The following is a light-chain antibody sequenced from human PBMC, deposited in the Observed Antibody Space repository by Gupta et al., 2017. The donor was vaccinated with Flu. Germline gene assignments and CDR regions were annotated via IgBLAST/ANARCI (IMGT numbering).Light chain of an antibody. J-gene: IGKJ2*01. CDR1: QSLVYTDGNTY. V-gene: IGKV2-30*01. CDR2: RVS. CDR3: MQGTHRMYT. Sequence: DVVLTQSPLSLPVTLGQPASISCRSSQSLVYTDGNTYLNWYQQRPGHSPRRLIYRVSNRDSGVPDRFSGSGSGTDFTLKISRAEAEDVAVYYCMQGTHRMYTFGQGTKLEIK.